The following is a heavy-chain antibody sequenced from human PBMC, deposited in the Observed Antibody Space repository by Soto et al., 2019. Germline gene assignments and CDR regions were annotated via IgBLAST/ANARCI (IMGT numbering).Heavy chain of an antibody. CDR3: AKASGASYPGSRVLEY. D-gene: IGHD3-10*01. Sequence: GGSLRLSCSASGFTFSSYARSWVRQAPRKLLEWVSVINYRGGDALYADSVKGRFTVSRDNSKNILFLQMNSLRAEDAAIYYCAKASGASYPGSRVLEYWGQGTRVTVPS. CDR1: GFTFSSYA. J-gene: IGHJ4*02. CDR2: INYRGGDA. V-gene: IGHV3-23*01.